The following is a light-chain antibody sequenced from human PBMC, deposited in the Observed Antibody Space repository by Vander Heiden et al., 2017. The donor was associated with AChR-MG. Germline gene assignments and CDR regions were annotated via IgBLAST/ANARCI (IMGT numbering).Light chain of an antibody. CDR2: GAS. J-gene: IGKJ5*01. Sequence: EIVMTQSPDTLSVSAGESATLSCRASQSVSSNLAWYQQKPGQAPRLLIYGASTRAIGIPARFSGSGCGTEFSLTISSRQSEDFAVYYCQQYNYWHPITFGQGTRLEIK. CDR1: QSVSSN. V-gene: IGKV3-15*01. CDR3: QQYNYWHPIT.